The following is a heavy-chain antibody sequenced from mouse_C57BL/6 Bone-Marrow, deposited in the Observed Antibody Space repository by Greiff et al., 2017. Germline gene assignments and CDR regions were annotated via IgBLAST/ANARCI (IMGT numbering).Heavy chain of an antibody. CDR2: IDPSDSYT. Sequence: QVQLKQPGAELVMPGASVKLSCKASGYTFTSYWMHWVKQRPGQGLEWIGEIDPSDSYTNYNQKFKGKSTLTVDKSSSTAYMQLSILTSEDSAVYYCARDYYGSCYVDDAMDYWGQGTSVTVSS. CDR1: GYTFTSYW. D-gene: IGHD1-1*01. CDR3: ARDYYGSCYVDDAMDY. V-gene: IGHV1-69*01. J-gene: IGHJ4*01.